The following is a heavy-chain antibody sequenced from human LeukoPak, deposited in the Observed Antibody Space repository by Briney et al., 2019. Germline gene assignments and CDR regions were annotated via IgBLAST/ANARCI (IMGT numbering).Heavy chain of an antibody. CDR2: IYYSGST. J-gene: IGHJ5*02. Sequence: SETLSLTCTVSGGSISSYYWSWLRQPPGKGLEWIGYIYYSGSTNYNPSLKSRATILVDTSKNQFSLKLSSVTAADTAVYYCARQGYDFWSGYYALNWFDPWGQGTLVTVSS. D-gene: IGHD3-3*01. CDR1: GGSISSYY. V-gene: IGHV4-59*08. CDR3: ARQGYDFWSGYYALNWFDP.